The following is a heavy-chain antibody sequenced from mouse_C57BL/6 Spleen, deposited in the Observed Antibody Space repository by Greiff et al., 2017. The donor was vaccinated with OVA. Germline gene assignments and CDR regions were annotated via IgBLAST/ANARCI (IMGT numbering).Heavy chain of an antibody. J-gene: IGHJ2*01. D-gene: IGHD5-1*01. CDR2: INPSTGGT. V-gene: IGHV1-42*01. CDR1: GYSFTGYY. CDR3: ERGSNYLDY. Sequence: VQLQQSGPELVKPGASVKISCKASGYSFTGYYMNWVKQSPEKRLEWIGEINPSTGGTTYNQKFKAKATLTVDKSSSTAYMQLKGLTSEDSAIYDDERGSNYLDYWGQGTTLTVSS.